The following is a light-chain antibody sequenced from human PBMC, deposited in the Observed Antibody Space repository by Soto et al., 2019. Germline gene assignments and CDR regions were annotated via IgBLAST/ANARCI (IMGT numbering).Light chain of an antibody. CDR2: DTS. CDR1: QDVGKY. Sequence: EIVLTQSPATLSLSPGERATLSCRASQDVGKYVAWYQQNPGQAPRLLIYDTSNRASGIPARFSGSGSGTDFTLTISSLEPEDFATYYCQQANSFPYTFGQGTKLEIK. V-gene: IGKV3-11*01. J-gene: IGKJ2*01. CDR3: QQANSFPYT.